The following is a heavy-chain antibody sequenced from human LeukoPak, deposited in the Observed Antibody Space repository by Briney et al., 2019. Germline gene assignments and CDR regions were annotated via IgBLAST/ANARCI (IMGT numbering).Heavy chain of an antibody. J-gene: IGHJ4*02. CDR3: AKSLRYFDWLSYAFDY. V-gene: IGHV3-9*01. D-gene: IGHD3-9*01. Sequence: PGGSLRLSCAASGFNFDDYAMHWVRQAPGKGLEWVSGISWNSGRIGYADSVKGRFTISRDSAKNYLYLQMNSLRAEDTALYYCAKSLRYFDWLSYAFDYWGQGTLVTVSS. CDR1: GFNFDDYA. CDR2: ISWNSGRI.